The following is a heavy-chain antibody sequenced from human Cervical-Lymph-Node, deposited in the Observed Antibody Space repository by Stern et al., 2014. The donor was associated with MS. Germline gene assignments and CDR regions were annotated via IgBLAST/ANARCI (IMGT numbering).Heavy chain of an antibody. J-gene: IGHJ4*02. CDR2: ISGSGDST. CDR3: AKEGILVASFDY. Sequence: EVQLEESGGSLVQHGGSLRLSCAASGFTFSSYAMSWVRQAPGKGLEWVSAISGSGDSTYYADSVKGRFTISRDNSKNTLYLQMNSLRADDTAVYYCAKEGILVASFDYWGQGTLVTVSS. D-gene: IGHD6-19*01. V-gene: IGHV3-23*04. CDR1: GFTFSSYA.